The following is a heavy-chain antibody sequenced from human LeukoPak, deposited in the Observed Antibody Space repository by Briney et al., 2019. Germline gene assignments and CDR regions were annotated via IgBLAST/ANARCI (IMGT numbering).Heavy chain of an antibody. CDR2: ISAYNGNT. D-gene: IGHD6-13*01. Sequence: ASVKVSCKASGYTFTSYGISWVRQAPGQGLEWMGWISAYNGNTNYAQKLQARVTMTTDTSTSTAYMELRSLGSDDTAVYYWARDRRIAAAGITPDYWGQGTLVTVSS. J-gene: IGHJ4*02. CDR1: GYTFTSYG. CDR3: ARDRRIAAAGITPDY. V-gene: IGHV1-18*01.